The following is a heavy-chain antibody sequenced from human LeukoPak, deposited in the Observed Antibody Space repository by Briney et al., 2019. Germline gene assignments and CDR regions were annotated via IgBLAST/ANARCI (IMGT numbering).Heavy chain of an antibody. J-gene: IGHJ4*02. CDR1: GGSISSGGYY. Sequence: SQTLSLTCTVSGGSISSGGYYWSWIRQHPGKGLEWIGYIYYSGSTYYNPSLKSRVTISVDRSKNQFSLKLSSVTAADTAVYYCARAGYYYDSSGLFDYWGQGTLVTVSS. V-gene: IGHV4-31*03. CDR2: IYYSGST. CDR3: ARAGYYYDSSGLFDY. D-gene: IGHD3-22*01.